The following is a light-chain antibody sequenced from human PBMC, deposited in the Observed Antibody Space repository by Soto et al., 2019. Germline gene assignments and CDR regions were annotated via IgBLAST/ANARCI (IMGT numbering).Light chain of an antibody. CDR1: SSDVGGYNF. CDR2: EVS. CDR3: SSYAGSNIVV. V-gene: IGLV2-8*01. Sequence: QSALTQPPSASGSPGQSVTISCTGTSSDVGGYNFVSWYQQHPGKAPKLMIYEVSERPSGVPDRFSGSKSGNMASLTVSGLQAEDEADYYCSSYAGSNIVVFGGGTKPTVL. J-gene: IGLJ2*01.